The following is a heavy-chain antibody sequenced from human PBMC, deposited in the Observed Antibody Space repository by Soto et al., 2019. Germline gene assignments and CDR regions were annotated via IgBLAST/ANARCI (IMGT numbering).Heavy chain of an antibody. Sequence: SETLSLTCSVSGDSISNLDYFWAWIRQPPGQALEYIGYIYKSATTYYNPSFESRVAISVDTPKSQFSLNVTSVTAADTAVYFCARGRYCLTGRCFPNWFDPWGQGALVTVSS. D-gene: IGHD7-27*01. CDR1: GDSISNLDYF. V-gene: IGHV4-30-4*01. CDR2: IYKSATT. CDR3: ARGRYCLTGRCFPNWFDP. J-gene: IGHJ5*02.